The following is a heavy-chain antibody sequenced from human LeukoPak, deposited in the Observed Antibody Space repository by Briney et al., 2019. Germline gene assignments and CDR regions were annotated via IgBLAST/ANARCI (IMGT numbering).Heavy chain of an antibody. CDR2: IIPIFGTA. CDR3: ARGRGSYEYYFGY. J-gene: IGHJ4*02. D-gene: IGHD1-26*01. Sequence: VASVKVSCKASGGTFSSYAISWVRQAPGQGLEWMGGIIPIFGTANYAQKFQGRVTITADESTSTAYMELSSLRSEDTAVYYCARGRGSYEYYFGYWGQGTLVTVSS. CDR1: GGTFSSYA. V-gene: IGHV1-69*01.